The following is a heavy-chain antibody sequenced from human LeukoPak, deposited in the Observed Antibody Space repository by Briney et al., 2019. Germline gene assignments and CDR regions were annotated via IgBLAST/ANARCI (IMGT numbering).Heavy chain of an antibody. V-gene: IGHV3-23*01. CDR3: AKGLPSAWYCFDF. D-gene: IGHD2-15*01. CDR2: VSSSGSNT. Sequence: GRSLRLSCAASKFTFSNYAMSSVRQAPGKGLEWASSVSSSGSNTYYADSVKGRFTISRDNSKNTLYLQMNNLRAEDTAVYYCAKGLPSAWYCFDFWGQGTLVTVFS. CDR1: KFTFSNYA. J-gene: IGHJ4*02.